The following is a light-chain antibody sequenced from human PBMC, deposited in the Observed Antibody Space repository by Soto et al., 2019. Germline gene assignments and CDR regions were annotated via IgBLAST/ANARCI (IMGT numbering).Light chain of an antibody. CDR2: DAS. CDR3: QQRSNWPGT. J-gene: IGKJ3*01. V-gene: IGKV3-11*01. Sequence: EIVLTQSPXTLSVSPGDTATLSCRASQSVSSYLAWYQQKPGQAPRLLIYDASNRATGVPARFSGSGSGTDFTLTISSLEPEDFAVYYCQQRSNWPGTFGPGTKVDIK. CDR1: QSVSSY.